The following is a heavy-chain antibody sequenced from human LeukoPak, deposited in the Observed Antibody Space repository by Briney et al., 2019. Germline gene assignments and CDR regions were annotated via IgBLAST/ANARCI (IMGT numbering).Heavy chain of an antibody. J-gene: IGHJ4*02. D-gene: IGHD7-27*01. V-gene: IGHV1-2*02. Sequence: ASVKVSCKASGYTFTSYYMHWVRQAPGQGLEWMGWINPNSGGTNYAQKFQGRVTMTRDTYISTAYMELSRLRSDDTAVYYCAREPVWGPFDYWGQGTLVTVSS. CDR3: AREPVWGPFDY. CDR2: INPNSGGT. CDR1: GYTFTSYY.